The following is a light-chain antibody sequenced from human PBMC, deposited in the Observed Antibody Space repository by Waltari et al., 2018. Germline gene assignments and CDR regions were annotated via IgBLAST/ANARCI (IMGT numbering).Light chain of an antibody. CDR2: SDN. CDR1: HSNRGAHT. V-gene: IGLV1-44*01. J-gene: IGLJ2*01. Sequence: QPVFTQPPSAPAPPGQGVTISCSGSHSNRGAHTVQWYQQLPGTAPKLLIYSDNRRFSGVPDRFSASKSGTSASLAISGLQSEDEADYYCSTWDDSLSGVLFGEGTKLTVV. CDR3: STWDDSLSGVL.